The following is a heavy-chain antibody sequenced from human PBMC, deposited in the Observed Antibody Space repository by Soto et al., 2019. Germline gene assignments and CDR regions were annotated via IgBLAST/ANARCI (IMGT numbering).Heavy chain of an antibody. J-gene: IGHJ4*02. CDR3: AKGGGSYLHLSY. Sequence: EVQLLESGGGLVQPGGSLRLSCAASGFTFSSYAMSWVRQAPGKGLEWVSAISGSGGSTYYADSVKGRFTISRDNSKNTLYLQMDSLRAEDTAVYYRAKGGGSYLHLSYWGQGTLVTVSS. V-gene: IGHV3-23*01. CDR2: ISGSGGST. D-gene: IGHD1-26*01. CDR1: GFTFSSYA.